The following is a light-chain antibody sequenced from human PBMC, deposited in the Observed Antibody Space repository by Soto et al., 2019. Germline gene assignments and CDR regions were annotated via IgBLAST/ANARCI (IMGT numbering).Light chain of an antibody. CDR3: LLFYGGALS. Sequence: QSALTQPASVSGSPGQSITIPCTGSSNDIGGYNYVSWYQQHPGRAPKLVIYKVSDRPSGVSTRFSASKSGNTASLTISGLQAEDEADYYCLLFYGGALSFGGGTKLTVL. V-gene: IGLV2-14*01. J-gene: IGLJ2*01. CDR2: KVS. CDR1: SNDIGGYNY.